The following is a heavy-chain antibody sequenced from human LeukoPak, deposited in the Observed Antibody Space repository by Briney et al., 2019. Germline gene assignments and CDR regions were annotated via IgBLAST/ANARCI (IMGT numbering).Heavy chain of an antibody. J-gene: IGHJ3*02. CDR1: GGSIGSYY. CDR2: IYVSGST. V-gene: IGHV4-59*08. CDR3: ARQRDYADYLDAFDI. Sequence: SETLSLTCTVSGGSIGSYYWSWIRQPPGKGLEWIGFIYVSGSTNYNPSLKSRLTISQDTSKNQFSLKLSSVTAADTAVYYCARQRDYADYLDAFDIWAKGQWSPSLQ. D-gene: IGHD4-17*01.